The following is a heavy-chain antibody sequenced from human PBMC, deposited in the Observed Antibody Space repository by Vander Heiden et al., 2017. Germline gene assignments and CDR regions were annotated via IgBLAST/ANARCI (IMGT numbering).Heavy chain of an antibody. Sequence: EVQLVESGGGLVKPGGSLRLPCPASGFTFSTYSMNWLRQAPGKGLEWVSSIRSGGSYIYYADSLKGRFTISRDNAKNSVYLQMNSLRAEDTAVYYCARDKSVDYWGQGTLVTVSS. V-gene: IGHV3-21*01. CDR2: IRSGGSYI. J-gene: IGHJ4*02. CDR1: GFTFSTYS. CDR3: ARDKSVDY.